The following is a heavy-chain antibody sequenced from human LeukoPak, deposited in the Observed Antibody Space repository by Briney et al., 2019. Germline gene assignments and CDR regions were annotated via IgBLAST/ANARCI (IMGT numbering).Heavy chain of an antibody. Sequence: SETLSLTCTVSGVSISSVGYYWSWIRQYPGKGLEWIGYISYSGNTYYNPSLKSRVSISVDTSKTQFSLNLSSVTAADTALYYCARDWPYYYGGSAYYNAFDIWGQGTMVTVSS. CDR3: ARDWPYYYGGSAYYNAFDI. D-gene: IGHD3-22*01. V-gene: IGHV4-31*03. J-gene: IGHJ3*02. CDR2: ISYSGNT. CDR1: GVSISSVGYY.